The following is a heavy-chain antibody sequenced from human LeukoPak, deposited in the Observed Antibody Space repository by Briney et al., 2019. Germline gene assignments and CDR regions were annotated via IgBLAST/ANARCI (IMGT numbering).Heavy chain of an antibody. D-gene: IGHD3-9*01. CDR3: ARAVGYYDILTGYSYNWFDP. CDR2: ISAYNGNT. CDR1: GYTFTSYG. V-gene: IGHV1-18*04. J-gene: IGHJ5*02. Sequence: GASVKVSCKASGYTFTSYGISWVRQAPGQGLEGMGWISAYNGNTNYAQKLQGRVTMTTDTSTSTAYMELRSLRSDDTAVYYCARAVGYYDILTGYSYNWFDPWGQGTLVTVSS.